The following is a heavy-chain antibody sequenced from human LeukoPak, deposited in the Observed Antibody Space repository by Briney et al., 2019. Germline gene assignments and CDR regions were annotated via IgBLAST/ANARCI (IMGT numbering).Heavy chain of an antibody. V-gene: IGHV4-4*09. CDR3: ARAVVRGVNYFDY. CDR2: IYTSGST. J-gene: IGHJ4*02. D-gene: IGHD3-10*01. CDR1: GGPISGYY. Sequence: SETLSLTCSVSGGPISGYYWSWIRQPPGKGLEWIGYIYTSGSTNYNPSLKSRVTISVDTSKNQFSLKLSSVTAADTAVYYCARAVVRGVNYFDYWGQGTLVTVSS.